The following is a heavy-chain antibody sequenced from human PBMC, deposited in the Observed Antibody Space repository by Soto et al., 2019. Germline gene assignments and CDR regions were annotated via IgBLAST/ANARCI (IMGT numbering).Heavy chain of an antibody. V-gene: IGHV4-30-4*01. Sequence: KPSETLSLTCTVSGGSISSGDYYWSWIRQPPGKGLEWIGYIYYSGSTYYNPSLKSRVTISVDTSKNQFSLKLSSVTAADTAVYYCARGLRRYYYYGMDVWGQGTTVTVSS. CDR2: IYYSGST. D-gene: IGHD2-21*01. J-gene: IGHJ6*02. CDR1: GGSISSGDYY. CDR3: ARGLRRYYYYGMDV.